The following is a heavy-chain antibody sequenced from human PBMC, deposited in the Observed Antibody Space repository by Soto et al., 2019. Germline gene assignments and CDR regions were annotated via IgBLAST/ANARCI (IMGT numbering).Heavy chain of an antibody. CDR1: GFNFGAYA. J-gene: IGHJ4*02. CDR2: ISGSSSGT. D-gene: IGHD3-22*01. V-gene: IGHV3-23*01. CDR3: VRATYFSDSGGYTRCFDY. Sequence: EARLLESGGGLIQPGGSLRLSCEASGFNFGAYAMSWVRQAPGKGLEWVSGISGSSSGTYYTDSVKGRFTISRDNSKNTVYLQMNSLRGEDTAVYYCVRATYFSDSGGYTRCFDYWGQGTLVTVSS.